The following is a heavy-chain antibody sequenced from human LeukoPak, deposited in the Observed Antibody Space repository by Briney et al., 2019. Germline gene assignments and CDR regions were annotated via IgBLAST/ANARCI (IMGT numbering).Heavy chain of an antibody. CDR2: ISDNGGGT. J-gene: IGHJ4*02. D-gene: IGHD3-16*01. Sequence: GGSLRLSCAASGFTFNNFDMSWVRQSPGKGLEWVSSISDNGGGTYYADSVKGRFTISRDNSRNTLYLQMNSLTAEDTAVYYCAKRQFGREAYTWRLLFDYWGQGTLVTVSS. CDR1: GFTFNNFD. V-gene: IGHV3-23*01. CDR3: AKRQFGREAYTWRLLFDY.